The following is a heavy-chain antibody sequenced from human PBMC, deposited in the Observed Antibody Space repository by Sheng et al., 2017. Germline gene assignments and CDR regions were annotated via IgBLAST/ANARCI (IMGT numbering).Heavy chain of an antibody. D-gene: IGHD6-19*01. CDR1: GFTFSSYG. J-gene: IGHJ5*02. Sequence: QVQLVESGGGVVQPGGSLRLSCAASGFTFSSYGMHWVRQAPGKGLEWVAFIRYDGSNKYYADSVKGRFTISRDNSKNTLYLQMNSLRAEDTAVYYCAKDSRVAGMGVDWFDPWGQGTLVTVSS. CDR3: AKDSRVAGMGVDWFDP. V-gene: IGHV3-30*02. CDR2: IRYDGSNK.